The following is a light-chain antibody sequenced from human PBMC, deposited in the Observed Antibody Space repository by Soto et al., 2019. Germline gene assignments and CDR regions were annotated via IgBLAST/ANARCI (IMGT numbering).Light chain of an antibody. CDR3: QQYNNGLQP. V-gene: IGKV3-15*01. Sequence: EIVMTQSPATLSVSPGERATLSCRASQSVSSNLAWYQQKPGQAPRLLIYGASTRATGIPARFSGSGSGTEFTLTISSLQSEDFAVYYCQQYNNGLQPFGQGTKVDIK. J-gene: IGKJ1*01. CDR1: QSVSSN. CDR2: GAS.